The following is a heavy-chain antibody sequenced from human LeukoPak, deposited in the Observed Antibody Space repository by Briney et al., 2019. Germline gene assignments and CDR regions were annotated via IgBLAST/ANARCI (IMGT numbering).Heavy chain of an antibody. V-gene: IGHV3-7*01. CDR1: GFIFSSYW. D-gene: IGHD6-13*01. CDR3: PREAITPAAGPDGAYFDF. J-gene: IGHJ4*02. Sequence: GDSLRLSCAASGFIFSSYWMSWVRQARGKGPEWVANIKQDGSEKYYVDSMKGRFTISRDNAKNSLFPQMNTLRAEDTAVYYCPREAITPAAGPDGAYFDFWGQGTLVTVSS. CDR2: IKQDGSEK.